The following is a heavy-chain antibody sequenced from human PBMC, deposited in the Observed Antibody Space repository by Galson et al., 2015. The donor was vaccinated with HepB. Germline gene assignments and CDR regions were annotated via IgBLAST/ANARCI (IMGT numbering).Heavy chain of an antibody. CDR1: GFTFSDYY. J-gene: IGHJ6*03. D-gene: IGHD2-2*02. Sequence: SLRLSCAASGFTFSDYYINWVRQAPGKGLEWVAYVSSGGGTIYYADSVKDRFTISRDNAKNSVYLQMNSLRGEDTAVYYCARGGGSALYNEYYYYCMDVWGKGTTVTVSS. CDR3: ARGGGSALYNEYYYYCMDV. CDR2: VSSGGGTI. V-gene: IGHV3-11*01.